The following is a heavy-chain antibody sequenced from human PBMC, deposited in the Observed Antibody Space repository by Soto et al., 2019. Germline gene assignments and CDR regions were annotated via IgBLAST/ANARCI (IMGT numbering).Heavy chain of an antibody. D-gene: IGHD6-19*01. J-gene: IGHJ2*01. CDR2: IYYSGST. CDR1: XGSXXSYY. CDR3: ARVSAGYWYFDL. V-gene: IGHV4-59*01. Sequence: PSEXLSXXXTVSXGSXXSYYXXXXXXPPGKGLEWIGYIYYSGSTNYKPSLKSRVTISVDTSKNQFSLRLSSVTAADTAVYYCARVSAGYWYFDLWGRGTLVTVSS.